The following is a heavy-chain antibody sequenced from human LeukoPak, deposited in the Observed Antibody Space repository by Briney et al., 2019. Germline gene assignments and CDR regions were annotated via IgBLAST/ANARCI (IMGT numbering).Heavy chain of an antibody. Sequence: TGGSLRLSCAASGFTFSSCSMNWVRQAPGKGLEWVSSISSSSYYTYYADSVKGRFTISRDNAKNSLYLQMNSLRAEDTAVYYCARDARICSGGSCYFDLWGQGTLVTVSS. V-gene: IGHV3-21*01. CDR2: ISSSSYYT. J-gene: IGHJ4*02. CDR3: ARDARICSGGSCYFDL. D-gene: IGHD2-15*01. CDR1: GFTFSSCS.